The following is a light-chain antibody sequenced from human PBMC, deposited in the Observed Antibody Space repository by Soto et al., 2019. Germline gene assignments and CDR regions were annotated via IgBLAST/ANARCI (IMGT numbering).Light chain of an antibody. CDR2: QDS. Sequence: SYELTQPPSVSVSPGQTASITCSGDKLGDKYACWYQQKPGQSPVLVIYQDSKRPSGIPERFSGSNSGNTATLTISGTQAMDEADYYCQAWDSSTGKVSGGGTKLTVL. CDR3: QAWDSSTGKV. J-gene: IGLJ2*01. V-gene: IGLV3-1*01. CDR1: KLGDKY.